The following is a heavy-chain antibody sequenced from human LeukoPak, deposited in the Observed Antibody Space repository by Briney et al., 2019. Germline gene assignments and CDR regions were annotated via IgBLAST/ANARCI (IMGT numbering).Heavy chain of an antibody. CDR2: ISSSSSTI. J-gene: IGHJ4*02. CDR1: GFTFSSYS. Sequence: GGSLRLSCAASGFTFSSYSMNWVRQAPGKGLEWVSYISSSSSTIYYADSVKGRFTISRDNAKNSLYLQMNSLRDEDTTVYYCARRAFYSGYRGNFDYWGQGTLVTVSS. CDR3: ARRAFYSGYRGNFDY. V-gene: IGHV3-48*02. D-gene: IGHD5-12*01.